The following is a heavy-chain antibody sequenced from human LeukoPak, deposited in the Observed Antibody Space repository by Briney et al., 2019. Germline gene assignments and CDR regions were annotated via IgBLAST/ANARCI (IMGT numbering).Heavy chain of an antibody. CDR2: IYYSGSA. CDR1: GGSISTYY. CDR3: ARALGYYDSSGYYPSVAFDI. Sequence: SETLSLTCTVSGGSISTYYWSWIRQPPGKGLEWIGYIYYSGSAKYNPSLKSRVTISVDTSKNQFSLKLSSVTAADTAVYYCARALGYYDSSGYYPSVAFDIWGQGTMVTVSS. V-gene: IGHV4-59*12. J-gene: IGHJ3*02. D-gene: IGHD3-22*01.